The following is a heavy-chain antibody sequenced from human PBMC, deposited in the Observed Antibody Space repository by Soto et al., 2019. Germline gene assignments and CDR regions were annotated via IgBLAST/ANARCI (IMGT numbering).Heavy chain of an antibody. V-gene: IGHV3-74*01. D-gene: IGHD3-22*01. CDR2: IKGDGGTT. CDR1: GFTFSSYW. J-gene: IGHJ6*02. Sequence: GGSLRLSCAASGFTFSSYWMHWVRQAPGKGLVWVSRIKGDGGTTTYADSVKGRFTISRDNAKNTLYLQMNSLRAEDTAVYYCARDRDYSDSSGYNYRGMDVWGQGTTVTVSS. CDR3: ARDRDYSDSSGYNYRGMDV.